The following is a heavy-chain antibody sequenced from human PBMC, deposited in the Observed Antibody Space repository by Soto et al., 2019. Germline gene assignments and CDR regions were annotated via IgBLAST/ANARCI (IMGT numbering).Heavy chain of an antibody. Sequence: WTWIRQHPGKGLEWIGYIYYSGSTYYNPSLKSRVTISVDTSKHQYSLKLSSVTAADTAVYYCARDSPYGSGSYGIFDMWGQGTMVTVSS. V-gene: IGHV4-31*02. CDR3: ARDSPYGSGSYGIFDM. J-gene: IGHJ3*02. D-gene: IGHD3-10*01. CDR2: IYYSGST.